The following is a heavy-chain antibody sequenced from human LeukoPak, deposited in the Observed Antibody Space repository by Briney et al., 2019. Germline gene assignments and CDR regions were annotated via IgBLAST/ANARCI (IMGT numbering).Heavy chain of an antibody. J-gene: IGHJ4*02. CDR3: ARDFGYMVTTNYFDY. CDR2: IYYSGST. V-gene: IGHV4-59*01. D-gene: IGHD5-18*01. CDR1: GGSTSGYY. Sequence: PSETLSLTCTVSGGSTSGYYWSWIRQPPGKGLEWIGDIYYSGSTNYNPSLTSRVTISVDTSKNQFSLKLNSVTAADTAVYYCARDFGYMVTTNYFDYWGQGTLVTVSS.